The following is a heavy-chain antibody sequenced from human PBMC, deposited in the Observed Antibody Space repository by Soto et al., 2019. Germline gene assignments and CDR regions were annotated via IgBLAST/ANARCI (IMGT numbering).Heavy chain of an antibody. CDR2: IYYSGST. CDR3: ARKATVTTCFDY. Sequence: SETLSLTCTVSGGSISSGGYYWSWIRQHPGKGLEWIGYIYYSGSTYYNPSLKSRVTISVDTSKNQFSLKLSSVTAADTAVYYCARKATVTTCFDYWGQGTLVTVSS. V-gene: IGHV4-31*03. CDR1: GGSISSGGYY. J-gene: IGHJ4*02. D-gene: IGHD4-17*01.